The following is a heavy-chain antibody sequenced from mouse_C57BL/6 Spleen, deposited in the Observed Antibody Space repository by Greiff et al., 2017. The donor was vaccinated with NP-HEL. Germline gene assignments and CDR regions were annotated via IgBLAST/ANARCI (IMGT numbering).Heavy chain of an antibody. Sequence: QVQLQQSGAELAKPGASVKLSCTASGYTFTSYWMHWVKQRPGQGLEWIGYINPSSGYTKYNQKFKDKATLTADKSSSTAYMQLSSLTYEDSAVDYCARTTAQASWFAYWGQGTLVTVSA. CDR3: ARTTAQASWFAY. CDR2: INPSSGYT. V-gene: IGHV1-7*01. J-gene: IGHJ3*01. D-gene: IGHD3-2*02. CDR1: GYTFTSYW.